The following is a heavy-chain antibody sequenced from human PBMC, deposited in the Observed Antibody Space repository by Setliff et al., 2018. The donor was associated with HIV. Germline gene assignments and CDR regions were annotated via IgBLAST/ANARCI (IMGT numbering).Heavy chain of an antibody. CDR2: IYTSGST. J-gene: IGHJ6*02. V-gene: IGHV4-61*02. CDR1: GDSVSSRSYY. CDR3: AREDYYYYGMDV. Sequence: PSETLSLTCTVSGDSVSSRSYYWNWIRQPAGKGLEWIGRIYTSGSTNYNPSLKSRVSISVDTSKNQFSLKLSSVTAADTAVYYCAREDYYYYGMDVWGQGTTVTVSS.